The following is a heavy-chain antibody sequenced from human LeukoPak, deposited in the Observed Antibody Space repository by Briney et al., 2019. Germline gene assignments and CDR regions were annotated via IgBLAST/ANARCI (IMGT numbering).Heavy chain of an antibody. V-gene: IGHV1-46*01. CDR1: GYTFTSYY. J-gene: IGHJ5*02. Sequence: ASVKVSCKASGYTFTSYYMHWVRQAPGQGLEWMGIINPSGGSTSYAQKFQGRVTMTRDMSTSTVYMELSSLRSEDTAVYYCARDRERYSSSSGVLTWFDPWGQGTLVTVSS. CDR2: INPSGGST. CDR3: ARDRERYSSSSGVLTWFDP. D-gene: IGHD6-6*01.